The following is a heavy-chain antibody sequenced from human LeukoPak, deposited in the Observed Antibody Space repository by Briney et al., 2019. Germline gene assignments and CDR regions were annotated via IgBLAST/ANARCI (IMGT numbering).Heavy chain of an antibody. D-gene: IGHD3-10*01. V-gene: IGHV4-59*01. Sequence: SETLSLTCTVSGGSISSYYWSWIRQPPGKGLEWTGYIYYSGSTNYNPSLKSRVTISVDTSKNQFSLKLSSVTAADTAVYYCARARRFGGSLVDYWGQGTLVTVSS. CDR2: IYYSGST. CDR1: GGSISSYY. J-gene: IGHJ4*02. CDR3: ARARRFGGSLVDY.